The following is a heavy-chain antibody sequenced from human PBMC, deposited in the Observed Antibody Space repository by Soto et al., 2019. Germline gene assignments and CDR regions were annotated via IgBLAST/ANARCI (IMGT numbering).Heavy chain of an antibody. CDR1: GGTFSSDA. J-gene: IGHJ6*02. V-gene: IGHV1-69*13. D-gene: IGHD1-7*01. CDR3: AREWYNWNSHGMDV. Sequence: SVKVSCKASGGTFSSDAISWVREAPGQGLEWMGGIIPIFGTANYAQKFQGRVTITADESTSTAYMELSSLRSEDTAVYYCAREWYNWNSHGMDVWGQGTTVTVSS. CDR2: IIPIFGTA.